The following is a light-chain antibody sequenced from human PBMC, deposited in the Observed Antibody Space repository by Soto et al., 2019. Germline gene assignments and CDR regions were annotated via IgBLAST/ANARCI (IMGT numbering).Light chain of an antibody. CDR1: QSVRYN. Sequence: EAVMTQSPATLSVSPGERATLSCRASQSVRYNLAWYQQKPGQAPRLLISGASTRATDIPARFSGSGSGTEFTLTISSLQSEDFAIYYCPPYNNWPLTFGGGTKVDIK. CDR2: GAS. J-gene: IGKJ4*01. CDR3: PPYNNWPLT. V-gene: IGKV3-15*01.